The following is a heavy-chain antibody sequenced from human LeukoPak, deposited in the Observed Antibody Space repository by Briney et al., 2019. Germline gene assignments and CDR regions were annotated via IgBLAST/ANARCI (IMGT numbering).Heavy chain of an antibody. V-gene: IGHV4-61*02. D-gene: IGHD5-12*01. J-gene: IGHJ6*03. CDR2: IYTNGST. CDR1: GGSLSRGCYF. Sequence: SHTQSLTCTVSGGSLSRGCYFWSWIHQPAGKGLEWIGRIYTNGSTNYNPSRNSRVTISVDTSKDQFSLKLSSVTAADTAVYYCARVARRRYSGYDNYYCYYMDVWGKGTTVTVSS. CDR3: ARVARRRYSGYDNYYCYYMDV.